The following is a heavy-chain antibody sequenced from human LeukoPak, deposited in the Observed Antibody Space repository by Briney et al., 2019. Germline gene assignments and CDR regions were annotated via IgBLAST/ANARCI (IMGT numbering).Heavy chain of an antibody. CDR1: GYTFTSYA. J-gene: IGHJ6*02. CDR3: ARDLSSDPVTTPRIHYYGMDV. D-gene: IGHD4-17*01. CDR2: INTNTGNP. Sequence: GASVKVSCKASGYTFTSYAMNWVRQAPGQGLEWMGWINTNTGNPTYAQGFTGRFVFSLDTSVSTAYLQISSLKAEDTAVYYCARDLSSDPVTTPRIHYYGMDVWGQGTTVTVSS. V-gene: IGHV7-4-1*02.